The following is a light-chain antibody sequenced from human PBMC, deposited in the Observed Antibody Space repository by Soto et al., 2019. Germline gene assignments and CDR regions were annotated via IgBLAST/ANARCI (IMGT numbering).Light chain of an antibody. CDR3: QQYYSYPPT. Sequence: IRMTQSPSSFSASTGDRVTITCRASQGISSYLAWYQQKPGKAPKLLIYAASTLQSGVPSRFSGSGSGTDFTLTISCLQSEDFATYYCQQYYSYPPTFGQGTKLEIK. J-gene: IGKJ2*01. V-gene: IGKV1-8*01. CDR1: QGISSY. CDR2: AAS.